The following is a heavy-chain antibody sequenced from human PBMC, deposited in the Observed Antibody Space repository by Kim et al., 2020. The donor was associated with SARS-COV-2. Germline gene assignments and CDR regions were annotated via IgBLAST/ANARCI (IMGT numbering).Heavy chain of an antibody. CDR3: ATSMVRAAYDY. J-gene: IGHJ4*02. V-gene: IGHV3-7*03. CDR2: R. Sequence: RRYVDSVRGRFTISRDNAKNSVFPQMNSLRAEDSGVYYCATSMVRAAYDYWGQGTLVTVSS. D-gene: IGHD3-10*01.